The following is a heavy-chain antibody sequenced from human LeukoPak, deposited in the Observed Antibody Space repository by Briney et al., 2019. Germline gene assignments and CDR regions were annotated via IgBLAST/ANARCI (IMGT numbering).Heavy chain of an antibody. CDR2: ISGSGGST. V-gene: IGHV3-23*01. CDR1: GFTFSSYA. CDR3: ARDRMRANWFDP. J-gene: IGHJ5*02. D-gene: IGHD2-8*01. Sequence: GGSLRPSCAASGFTFSSYAMTWVRQAPGKGLEWVSAISGSGGSTYYADSVKGRFTISRDNAKNSLYLQMNSLRAEDTAVYFCARDRMRANWFDPWGQGTLVIVSS.